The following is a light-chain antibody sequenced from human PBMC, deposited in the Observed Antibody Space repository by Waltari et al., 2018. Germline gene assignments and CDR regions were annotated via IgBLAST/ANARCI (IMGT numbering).Light chain of an antibody. V-gene: IGLV2-8*01. J-gene: IGLJ2*01. CDR1: SRDVGGYNH. Sequence: HSALAQPPCASGSPGQSVTLPCPGTSRDVGGYNHLSWYQQHPGKAPKLMIYEVSKRPSGVPDRFSGSKSGNTASLTVSGLQAEDEADYYCSSYAGTNNLGVFGGGTKLTVL. CDR2: EVS. CDR3: SSYAGTNNLGV.